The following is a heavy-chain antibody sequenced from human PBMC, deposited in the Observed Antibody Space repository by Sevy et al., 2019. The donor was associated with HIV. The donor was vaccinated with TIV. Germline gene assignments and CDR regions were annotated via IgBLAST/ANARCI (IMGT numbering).Heavy chain of an antibody. D-gene: IGHD3-10*01. Sequence: SETLSLTCTVSGGSISSGDYYWSWIRQPPGKGLEWIGYIYYSGSTYYNPSLKSRFTISVDTSKNQFSLKLSAVTAADTAVYYCARAYYYGSGSYELVAGHAFDIWGQGTMVTVSS. CDR3: ARAYYYGSGSYELVAGHAFDI. CDR2: IYYSGST. CDR1: GGSISSGDYY. J-gene: IGHJ3*02. V-gene: IGHV4-30-4*01.